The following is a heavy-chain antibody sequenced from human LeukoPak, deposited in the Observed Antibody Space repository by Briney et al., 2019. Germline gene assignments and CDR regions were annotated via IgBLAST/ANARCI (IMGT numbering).Heavy chain of an antibody. J-gene: IGHJ4*02. CDR3: ARMGGSYGEDY. V-gene: IGHV4-61*02. D-gene: IGHD1-26*01. Sequence: PSETLSLTCSVSGGSISTGGYYWHWIRQPAGKGLEWIGRIFTSGITTYSPSLKSRVTMSVDTSKNQFSLKLSSVTAADTAVYYCARMGGSYGEDYWGQGTLVTVSS. CDR1: GGSISTGGYY. CDR2: IFTSGIT.